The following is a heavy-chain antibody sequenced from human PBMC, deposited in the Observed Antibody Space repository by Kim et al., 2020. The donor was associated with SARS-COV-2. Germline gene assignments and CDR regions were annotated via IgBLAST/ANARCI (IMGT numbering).Heavy chain of an antibody. CDR2: ISGSGGST. V-gene: IGHV3-23*01. CDR1: GFTFSSYA. J-gene: IGHJ4*02. Sequence: GGSLRLSCAASGFTFSSYAMSWVRQAPGKGLEWVSAISGSGGSTYYADSVKGRFTISRDNSKNTLYLQMNSLRAEDTAVYYCAKDLALKLRYLGPFDYWGQGTLVTVSS. CDR3: AKDLALKLRYLGPFDY. D-gene: IGHD3-9*01.